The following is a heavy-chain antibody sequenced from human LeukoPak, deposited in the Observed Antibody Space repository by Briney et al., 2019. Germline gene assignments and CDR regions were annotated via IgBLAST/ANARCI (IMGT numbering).Heavy chain of an antibody. CDR3: ARDRSGGGSYYRAPDY. Sequence: EASVKVSCKASGGTFSSYAISWVRQAPGQGLEWMGRIIPILGIANYAQKFQGRVTITADKSTSTAYMELSSLRSEDTAVYYCARDRSGGGSYYRAPDYWGQGTLVTVSS. CDR2: IIPILGIA. CDR1: GGTFSSYA. D-gene: IGHD1-26*01. V-gene: IGHV1-69*04. J-gene: IGHJ4*02.